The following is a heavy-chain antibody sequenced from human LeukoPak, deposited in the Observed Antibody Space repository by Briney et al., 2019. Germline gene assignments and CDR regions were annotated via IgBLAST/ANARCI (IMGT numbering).Heavy chain of an antibody. J-gene: IGHJ6*02. V-gene: IGHV1-2*02. CDR1: GYTFTGYY. CDR3: ATFYGGDIGFWSSKVQLEPRKSYYYYGMDV. Sequence: ASVKDSCKASGYTFTGYYMHWVRQAPGQGLEWMGWINPNSGGTNYAQKFQGRVTMTRDTSISTAYMELSRLRSDDTAVYYCATFYGGDIGFWSSKVQLEPRKSYYYYGMDVWGQGTTVTVSS. CDR2: INPNSGGT. D-gene: IGHD1-1*01.